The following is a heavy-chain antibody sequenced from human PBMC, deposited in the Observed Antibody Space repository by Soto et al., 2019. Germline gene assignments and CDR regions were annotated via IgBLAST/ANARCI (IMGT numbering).Heavy chain of an antibody. D-gene: IGHD2-15*01. J-gene: IGHJ4*02. Sequence: QVQLVESGGGVVQPGRSLRLSCAASGFTFSSYAMHWVRQAPGKGLEWVAVISYDGSNKYYADSVKGRFTISRDNSKNTLYLQMNSLRAEDTAVYYCARGAWAGKSGGSCYDWGQGTLVTVSS. CDR3: ARGAWAGKSGGSCYD. CDR2: ISYDGSNK. V-gene: IGHV3-30-3*01. CDR1: GFTFSSYA.